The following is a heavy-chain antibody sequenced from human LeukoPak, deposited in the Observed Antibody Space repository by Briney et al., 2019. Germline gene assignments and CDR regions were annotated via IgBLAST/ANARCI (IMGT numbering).Heavy chain of an antibody. CDR2: IYYSGNA. J-gene: IGHJ4*02. CDR3: ARAGVYSYDSGGYFPDF. CDR1: GGSISSGDSY. Sequence: SETLSLTCTVSGGSISSGDSYWSWIRQPPGKGLEWIGSIYYSGNAYYNPSLKSRVTISVDTSKNQFSLKLTSVTAADTAVYYCARAGVYSYDSGGYFPDFWGQGTLIAVSS. V-gene: IGHV4-30-4*01. D-gene: IGHD3-22*01.